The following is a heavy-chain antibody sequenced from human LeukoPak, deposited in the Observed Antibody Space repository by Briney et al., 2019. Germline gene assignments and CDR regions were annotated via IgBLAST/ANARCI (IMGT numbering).Heavy chain of an antibody. J-gene: IGHJ4*02. V-gene: IGHV3-48*01. CDR1: GFTFSSYS. CDR3: ARDPLTVLSSAPDY. CDR2: ISSSSSTI. D-gene: IGHD3-9*01. Sequence: GGSLRLSCAASGFTFSSYSMNWVCQAPGKGLEWVSYISSSSSTIYYADSVKGRFTISRDNAKNSLYLQMNSLRAEDTAVYYCARDPLTVLSSAPDYWGQGTLVTVSS.